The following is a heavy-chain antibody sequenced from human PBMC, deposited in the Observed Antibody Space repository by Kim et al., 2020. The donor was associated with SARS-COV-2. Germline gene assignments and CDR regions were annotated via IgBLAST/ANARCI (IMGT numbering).Heavy chain of an antibody. CDR2: IWYDGSNK. CDR1: GFTFSSYG. Sequence: GGSLRLSCAASGFTFSSYGMHWVRQAPGKGLEWVAVIWYDGSNKYYVDSVKGRFTISRDNSKNTLYLQMNSLRAEDTAVYYCAREVAARLMSTFDYWGQGTLVTVSS. CDR3: AREVAARLMSTFDY. V-gene: IGHV3-33*01. J-gene: IGHJ4*02. D-gene: IGHD6-6*01.